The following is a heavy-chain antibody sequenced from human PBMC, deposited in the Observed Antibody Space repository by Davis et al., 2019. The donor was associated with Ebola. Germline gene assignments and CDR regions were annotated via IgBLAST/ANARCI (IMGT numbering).Heavy chain of an antibody. CDR2: INSDGSTT. J-gene: IGHJ5*01. D-gene: IGHD5-12*01. CDR3: ARVRATIPLVWFDY. V-gene: IGHV3-74*01. Sequence: PGGSLRLSCAASGFTFRNYWMHWVRQAPGKGLVWVSRINSDGSTTNYADYGKGRFTISRDNAKNTLYLQMNSLRAEDTAVYYCARVRATIPLVWFDYWGQGTLVTVSS. CDR1: GFTFRNYW.